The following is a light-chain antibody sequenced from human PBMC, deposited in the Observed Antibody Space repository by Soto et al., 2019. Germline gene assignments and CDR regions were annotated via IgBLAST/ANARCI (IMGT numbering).Light chain of an antibody. Sequence: ILWTQSRGTLSLSPGEIATLCCRASQNFXHNYLAWYHQKTGQAPRILXGCAANMATGSPDRLSGSGSATDFTLTISRLEPDDVAVYYFQHYGDASWTVGQGTKVDIK. CDR3: QHYGDASWT. CDR1: QNFXHNY. CDR2: CAA. J-gene: IGKJ1*01. V-gene: IGKV3-20*01.